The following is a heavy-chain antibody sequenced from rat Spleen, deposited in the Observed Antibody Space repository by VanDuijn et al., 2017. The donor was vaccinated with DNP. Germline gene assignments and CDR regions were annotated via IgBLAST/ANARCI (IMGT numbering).Heavy chain of an antibody. D-gene: IGHD4-3*01. CDR3: TRRFRDTRAMDA. CDR2: INTDGGST. J-gene: IGHJ4*01. CDR1: GFTFSSYW. Sequence: EVQLVESGGGLVLPGRSLKLSCAASGFTFSSYWMYWIRQAPGKGLEWVASINTDGGSTSYGDSVKGRFTISRDNAKSTLYLQMNSLRSEDTATYYCTRRFRDTRAMDAWGQGISVTVSS. V-gene: IGHV5-58*01.